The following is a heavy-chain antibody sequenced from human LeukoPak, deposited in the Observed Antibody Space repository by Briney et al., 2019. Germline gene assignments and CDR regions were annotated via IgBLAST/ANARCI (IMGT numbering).Heavy chain of an antibody. D-gene: IGHD6-13*01. CDR3: ARSMAAAVDYFDY. CDR1: GDSISSYY. CDR2: IYTSGST. V-gene: IGHV4-4*07. J-gene: IGHJ4*02. Sequence: PSETLSLTCTVSGDSISSYYWSRIRQPAGKGLEWIGRIYTSGSTNYNPSLKSRVTMSVDTSKNQFSLKLSSVTAADTAVYYCARSMAAAVDYFDYWGQGTLVTVSS.